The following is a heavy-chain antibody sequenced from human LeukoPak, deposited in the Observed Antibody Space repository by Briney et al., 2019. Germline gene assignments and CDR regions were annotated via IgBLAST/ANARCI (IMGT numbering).Heavy chain of an antibody. V-gene: IGHV1-18*04. J-gene: IGHJ4*02. CDR2: ISAYNGNT. CDR1: GYTFTSYY. D-gene: IGHD6-25*01. Sequence: ASVKVSCKASGYTFTSYYMHWVRQAPGQGLEWMGWISAYNGNTNYAQKLQGRVTMTTDTSTSTAYMELRSLRSDDTAVYYCARLYSSGYYFDYWGQGTLVTVSS. CDR3: ARLYSSGYYFDY.